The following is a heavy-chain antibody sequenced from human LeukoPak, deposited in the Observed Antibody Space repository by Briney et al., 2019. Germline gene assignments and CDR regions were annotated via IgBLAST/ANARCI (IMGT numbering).Heavy chain of an antibody. CDR1: GFTFSSYE. J-gene: IGHJ4*02. V-gene: IGHV3-48*03. D-gene: IGHD5-12*01. CDR3: ARGPSGYHNT. Sequence: GGSLRLSCAASGFTFSSYEMNWLRQAPGKGLEWVSYISSSGSTIYYADSVKGRFTISRDNSKNTLYLQMNSLRAEDTAVYYCARGPSGYHNTGGQGTLVTVSS. CDR2: ISSSGSTI.